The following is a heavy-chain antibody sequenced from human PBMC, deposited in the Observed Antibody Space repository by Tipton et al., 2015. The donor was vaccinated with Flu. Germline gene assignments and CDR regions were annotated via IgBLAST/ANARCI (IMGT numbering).Heavy chain of an antibody. V-gene: IGHV4-59*08. J-gene: IGHJ5*02. CDR1: GGSISSYY. CDR2: VSCTGST. Sequence: TLSLTCTVSGGSISSYYWSWIRQPPGKGLEWIGTVSCTGSTIYNPSLKSRVTISIDTSKNQFSLNMRSVTAADTAVYYCARRGYSKCVSGPKSWFGPWG. CDR3: ARRGYSKCVSGPKSWFGP. D-gene: IGHD5-24*01.